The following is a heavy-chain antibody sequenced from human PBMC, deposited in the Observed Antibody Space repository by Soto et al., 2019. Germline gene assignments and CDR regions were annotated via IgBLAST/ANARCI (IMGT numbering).Heavy chain of an antibody. Sequence: GASVKVSCKASGYTFTGYYMHWVRQAPGQGLEWMGWINPNSGGTNYAQKFQGWVTMTRDTSISTAYMELSRLRSDDTAVYYCARVNFPYSSGRGAFDWFDPWGQGTLVTVSS. CDR1: GYTFTGYY. J-gene: IGHJ5*02. V-gene: IGHV1-2*04. D-gene: IGHD6-19*01. CDR2: INPNSGGT. CDR3: ARVNFPYSSGRGAFDWFDP.